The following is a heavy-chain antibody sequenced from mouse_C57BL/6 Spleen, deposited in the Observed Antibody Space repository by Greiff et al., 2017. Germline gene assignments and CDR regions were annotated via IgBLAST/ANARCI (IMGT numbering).Heavy chain of an antibody. V-gene: IGHV5-16*01. J-gene: IGHJ1*03. CDR1: GFTFSDYY. CDR2: INYDGSST. Sequence: EVQLVESEGGLVQPGSSMKLSCTASGFTFSDYYMAWVRQVPEKGLEWVANINYDGSSTYYLDSLKSRFIISRDNAKNILYLQMSSLKSEDTATYYCARDNSNYWYFDVWGTGTTVTVSS. D-gene: IGHD2-5*01. CDR3: ARDNSNYWYFDV.